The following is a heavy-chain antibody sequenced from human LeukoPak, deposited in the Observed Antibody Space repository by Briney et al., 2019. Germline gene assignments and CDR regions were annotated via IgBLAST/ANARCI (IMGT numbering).Heavy chain of an antibody. D-gene: IGHD2-2*01. Sequence: GVSLRLSCAASGFTFSSYAMSWVRQAPGKRLEWVSAISGSGGSTYYADSVKGRFTISRDNSKNTLYLQMNSLRAEDTAVYYCAKDKRYCSSTSCPSVQYNWFDPWGQGTLVTVFS. CDR1: GFTFSSYA. J-gene: IGHJ5*02. V-gene: IGHV3-23*01. CDR3: AKDKRYCSSTSCPSVQYNWFDP. CDR2: ISGSGGST.